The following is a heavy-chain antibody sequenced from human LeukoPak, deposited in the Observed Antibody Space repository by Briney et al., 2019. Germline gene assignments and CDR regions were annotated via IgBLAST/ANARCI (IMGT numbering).Heavy chain of an antibody. Sequence: GGSLRLSCAVSGFTFSSHLTSGVRQAPAEGLEGGSTISGSGGATYYADSVKGRFTISRENPKNTLYPQMNSLRAEDTAVYFCASEIGPHAGDYVDYWGQGTLVTVSS. D-gene: IGHD3-16*01. CDR3: ASEIGPHAGDYVDY. J-gene: IGHJ4*02. CDR2: ISGSGGAT. V-gene: IGHV3-23*01. CDR1: GFTFSSHL.